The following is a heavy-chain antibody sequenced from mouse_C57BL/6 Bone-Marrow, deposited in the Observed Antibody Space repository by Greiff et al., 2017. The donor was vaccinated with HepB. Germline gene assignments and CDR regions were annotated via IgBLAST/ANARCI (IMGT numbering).Heavy chain of an antibody. D-gene: IGHD1-1*01. CDR2: ISRGSSTI. J-gene: IGHJ4*01. CDR3: ARGHYYGSSYAMDY. CDR1: GFTFSDYG. V-gene: IGHV5-17*01. Sequence: EVKLVESGGGLVKPGGSLKLSCAASGFTFSDYGMHWVRQAPEKGLEWVAYISRGSSTIYYADTVQGRFTISRDNAKNTLFLQMTSLRSEDTAMYCCARGHYYGSSYAMDYWGQGTSVTVSS.